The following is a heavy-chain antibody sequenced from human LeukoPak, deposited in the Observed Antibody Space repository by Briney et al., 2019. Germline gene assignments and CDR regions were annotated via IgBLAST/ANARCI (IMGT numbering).Heavy chain of an antibody. CDR3: AKLNYYDSSGSDWAFDI. V-gene: IGHV3-23*01. CDR1: GFTFSSYG. Sequence: GGSLRLSCAASGFTFSSYGMSWVRQAPGKGLEWVSAISGSGGSTYYADSVKGRFTISRDNSKNTLYLQMNSLRAEDTAVYYCAKLNYYDSSGSDWAFDIWGQGTMVTVSS. J-gene: IGHJ3*02. CDR2: ISGSGGST. D-gene: IGHD3-22*01.